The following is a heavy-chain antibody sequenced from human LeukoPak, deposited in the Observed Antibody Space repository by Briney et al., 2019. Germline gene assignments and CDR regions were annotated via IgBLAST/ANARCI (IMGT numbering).Heavy chain of an antibody. CDR1: GFTFSSYE. CDR3: ARSGPERGYSYGYGGWFDP. CDR2: ISSSGSTI. Sequence: SGGSLRLSCAASGFTFSSYEMNWVRQAPGKGLEWVSYISSSGSTIYYADSVKGRFTISRDNAKNSLYLQMNSLRAEDTAVYYCARSGPERGYSYGYGGWFDPRGQGTLVTVSS. J-gene: IGHJ5*02. V-gene: IGHV3-48*03. D-gene: IGHD5-18*01.